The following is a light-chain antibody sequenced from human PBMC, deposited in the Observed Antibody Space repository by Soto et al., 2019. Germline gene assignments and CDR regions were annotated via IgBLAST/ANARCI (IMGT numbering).Light chain of an antibody. CDR1: QGISSS. Sequence: IQLTQSPSSLSASVGDRVTITCRASQGISSSLAWYQQKPGKAPKLLIYGASTLQSGVPSRFSVSGSWTDFTLAISSLQPDDFATYYCQQLNDYPRAFGPGTKVDIK. J-gene: IGKJ3*01. CDR3: QQLNDYPRA. CDR2: GAS. V-gene: IGKV1-9*01.